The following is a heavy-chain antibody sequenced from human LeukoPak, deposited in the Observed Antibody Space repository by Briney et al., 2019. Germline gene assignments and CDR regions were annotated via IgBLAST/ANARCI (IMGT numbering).Heavy chain of an antibody. J-gene: IGHJ6*02. D-gene: IGHD3-10*01. CDR2: LYYSGST. V-gene: IGHV4-39*01. CDR1: GDSISSSSYF. CDR3: ARHNRFYGSGGYYGYYYYRMDV. Sequence: PSETLSLTCTVSGDSISSSSYFWGWIRQPPGKGLEWIGSLYYSGSTYYNPPLTSRVSISLDTSKNQFSLKLSSVTGADTAVYYCARHNRFYGSGGYYGYYYYRMDVWGQGTTVTVSS.